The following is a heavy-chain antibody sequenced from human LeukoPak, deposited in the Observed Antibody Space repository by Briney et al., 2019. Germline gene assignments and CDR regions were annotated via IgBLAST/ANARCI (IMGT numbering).Heavy chain of an antibody. CDR2: INHSGST. Sequence: SETLSLTCAVYGGSFSGYYWSWIRQPPGKGLEWIGEINHSGSTNYNPSLKSRVTMSVDTSKNQFSLKLSSVTAADTAVYYCAREIGFDYYYYYMDVWGKGTTVTISS. CDR1: GGSFSGYY. D-gene: IGHD2-2*03. V-gene: IGHV4-34*01. CDR3: AREIGFDYYYYYMDV. J-gene: IGHJ6*03.